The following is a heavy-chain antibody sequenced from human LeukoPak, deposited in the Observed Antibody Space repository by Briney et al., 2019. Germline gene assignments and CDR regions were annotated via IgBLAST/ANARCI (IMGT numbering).Heavy chain of an antibody. CDR1: GGSISSYY. Sequence: PSETLSLTCTVSGGSISSYYWSWIRQPPGKGLERIGYIYYSGSTNYNPSLKSRVTISVDTSKNQFSLKLSSVTAADTAVYYCARSLKWELLPFDYWGQGTLVTVSS. CDR3: ARSLKWELLPFDY. D-gene: IGHD1-26*01. J-gene: IGHJ4*02. CDR2: IYYSGST. V-gene: IGHV4-59*01.